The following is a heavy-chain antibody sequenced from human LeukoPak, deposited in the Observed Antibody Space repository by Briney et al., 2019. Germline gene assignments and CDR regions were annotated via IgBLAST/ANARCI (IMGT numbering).Heavy chain of an antibody. CDR3: SRGLDSRKLGY. CDR1: GFTFSSYG. J-gene: IGHJ4*02. D-gene: IGHD3-22*01. V-gene: IGHV4-38-2*01. Sequence: LRLSCAASGFTFSSYGTHWVRQAPGKGLEWIGSIHPSGMLYNNPSLESRVTISIDTSKNQFSLNLNSVTAADTAVYFCSRGLDSRKLGYWGQGTLVTVSS. CDR2: IHPSGML.